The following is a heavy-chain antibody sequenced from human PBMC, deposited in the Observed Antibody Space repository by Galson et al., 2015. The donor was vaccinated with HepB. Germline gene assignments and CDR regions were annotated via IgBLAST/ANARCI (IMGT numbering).Heavy chain of an antibody. V-gene: IGHV2-70*04. Sequence: PALVKPTQTLTLTCSCSGFSLTTSAMRVSWIRQPPGKALEWLARIDWDDKKFYSTSLRTRLTISKDTSKKQGGLTMTDMDPVDTATYFCARTSGYNYGDYYYYGMDVWGQGTTVTVSS. D-gene: IGHD5-18*01. CDR2: IDWDDKK. J-gene: IGHJ6*02. CDR3: ARTSGYNYGDYYYYGMDV. CDR1: GFSLTTSAMR.